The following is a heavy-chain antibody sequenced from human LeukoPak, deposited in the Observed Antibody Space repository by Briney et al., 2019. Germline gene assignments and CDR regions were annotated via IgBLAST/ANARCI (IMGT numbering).Heavy chain of an antibody. CDR2: ISNSGSTV. CDR3: ALGTINKDFYFGMDV. V-gene: IGHV3-11*01. Sequence: GGSLRLSCAASGFTFSDYYMTWLRQAPGKGLEWLSYISNSGSTVFYADSVKGRFTVSRDNAKRSLYLQIESLRDDDTAVYHCALGTINKDFYFGMDVWGQGTTVTVSS. D-gene: IGHD2-8*01. J-gene: IGHJ6*02. CDR1: GFTFSDYY.